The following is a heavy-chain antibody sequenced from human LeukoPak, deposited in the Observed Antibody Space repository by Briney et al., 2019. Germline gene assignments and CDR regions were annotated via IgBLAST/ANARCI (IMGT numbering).Heavy chain of an antibody. V-gene: IGHV3-30*02. D-gene: IGHD3-22*01. Sequence: QAGGSLRLSCAVSGFTFSSYGMHWVRQAPGKGLEWVAFIRYDGSNKYYADSVKGRFTISRDNSKNTLYLQMNSLRAEDTAVYYCANPMGEYYYDSSGYYRAFDIWGQGTMVTVSS. CDR1: GFTFSSYG. CDR3: ANPMGEYYYDSSGYYRAFDI. J-gene: IGHJ3*02. CDR2: IRYDGSNK.